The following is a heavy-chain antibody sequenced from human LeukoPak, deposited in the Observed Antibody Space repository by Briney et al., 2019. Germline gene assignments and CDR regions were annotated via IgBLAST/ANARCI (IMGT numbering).Heavy chain of an antibody. CDR1: GGSISSGSYY. D-gene: IGHD3-22*01. V-gene: IGHV4-61*02. CDR2: IYTSGST. Sequence: SETLSLTCTVSGGSISSGSYYWSWIRQPAGKGLEWIGRIYTSGSTNYNPSLKSRVTISVDTSKNQFSLKLSSVTAADTAVYYCASGPTYYYDSSGVAGGAVHALDIWGQGTMVTVSS. CDR3: ASGPTYYYDSSGVAGGAVHALDI. J-gene: IGHJ3*02.